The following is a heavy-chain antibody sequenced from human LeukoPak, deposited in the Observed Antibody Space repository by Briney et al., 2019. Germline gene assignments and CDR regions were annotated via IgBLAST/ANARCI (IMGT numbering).Heavy chain of an antibody. J-gene: IGHJ3*02. CDR3: ARYSSSWHAYDI. Sequence: PGGSLRLSCAASGFTFSSYWMSWVPQAPGKGLQWVANIKQDGSEKYYVDSVKGRFTISRDNAKNSLSLQMNSLRAEDTAVYYCARYSSSWHAYDIWGQGTMATVSA. CDR1: GFTFSSYW. D-gene: IGHD6-13*01. CDR2: IKQDGSEK. V-gene: IGHV3-7*05.